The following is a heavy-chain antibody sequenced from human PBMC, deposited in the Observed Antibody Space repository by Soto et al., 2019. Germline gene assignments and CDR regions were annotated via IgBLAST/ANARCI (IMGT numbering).Heavy chain of an antibody. CDR1: GFTFSSYW. CDR2: IKQDGSEK. J-gene: IGHJ6*02. V-gene: IGHV3-7*03. D-gene: IGHD6-13*01. CDR3: PRTKGMYSSSWYYYYGMDV. Sequence: GASLRLSCAASGFTFSSYWMSWVRQAPGKGLEWVASIKQDGSEKYYVDSVKGRVTISRDNAKNSLYLQMNSLRAEDTAVYSCPRTKGMYSSSWYYYYGMDVWGQGTTVTVSS.